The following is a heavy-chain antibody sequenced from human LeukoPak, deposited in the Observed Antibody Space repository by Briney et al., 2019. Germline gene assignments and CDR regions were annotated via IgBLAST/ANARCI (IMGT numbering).Heavy chain of an antibody. CDR3: AKDYWANYDFWSGLDY. Sequence: QPGGSLRLSCAASGFTFSSYWMSWVRQAPGKGLEWVAAISYDGSDKYYADSVKGRFTISRDNSKNTLYLQMNSLRAEDTAVYYCAKDYWANYDFWSGLDYWGQGTLVTVSS. D-gene: IGHD3-3*01. CDR2: ISYDGSDK. J-gene: IGHJ4*02. CDR1: GFTFSSYW. V-gene: IGHV3-30*18.